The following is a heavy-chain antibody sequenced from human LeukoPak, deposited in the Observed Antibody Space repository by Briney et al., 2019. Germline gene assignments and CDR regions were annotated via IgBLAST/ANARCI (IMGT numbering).Heavy chain of an antibody. Sequence: GGSLRLSCTASGLTLSPYWMTWVRQAPGKGLEWVANIRQDGSEKYYVGSVKGRFTISRDNSKNSLYLQMNSLRAEDTAVYYCARVEDYDFWSGFDYWGQGTLVTVTS. V-gene: IGHV3-7*01. D-gene: IGHD3-3*01. CDR1: GLTLSPYW. CDR2: IRQDGSEK. CDR3: ARVEDYDFWSGFDY. J-gene: IGHJ4*02.